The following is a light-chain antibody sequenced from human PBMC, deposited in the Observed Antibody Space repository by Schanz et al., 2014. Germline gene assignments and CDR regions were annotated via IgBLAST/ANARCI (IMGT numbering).Light chain of an antibody. J-gene: IGLJ1*01. CDR2: DVS. CDR1: SSDVGGYNS. CDR3: SSYTSSSTYV. V-gene: IGLV2-11*01. Sequence: QSALTQPRSVSGSPGQSVTISCTGTSSDVGGYNSVSWFQQHPGRAPTLMIYDVSKRPSGVSTRFSGSKSGNTASLTISGLQAEEEADYYCSSYTSSSTYVFGTGTKLTVL.